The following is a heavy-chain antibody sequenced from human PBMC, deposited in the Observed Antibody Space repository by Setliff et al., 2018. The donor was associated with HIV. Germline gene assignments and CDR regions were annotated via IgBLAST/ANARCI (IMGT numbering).Heavy chain of an antibody. J-gene: IGHJ4*02. Sequence: GGSLSLSCAASGFTFSSYSMNWVRQAPGKGLEWVSFISSGNSYIYYADSVKGRFTISRDNAKNSLFLRMNSLRAEDTAVYYCARSHPPDYWGQGTLVTVSS. CDR1: GFTFSSYS. CDR2: ISSGNSYI. CDR3: ARSHPPDY. V-gene: IGHV3-21*01.